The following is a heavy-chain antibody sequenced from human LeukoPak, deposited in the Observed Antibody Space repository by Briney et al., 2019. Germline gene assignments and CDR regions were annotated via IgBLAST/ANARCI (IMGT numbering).Heavy chain of an antibody. D-gene: IGHD1-14*01. J-gene: IGHJ6*03. CDR1: GGTFSSYA. Sequence: SVKVSCKASGGTFSSYAISWARQAPGQGLEWMGRIIPIFGTANYAQKFQGRVTITTDESTSTAYMELSSLRSEDTAVYYCARDRQRRVTGGGYYYYYMDVRGKGTTVTVSS. CDR2: IIPIFGTA. V-gene: IGHV1-69*05. CDR3: ARDRQRRVTGGGYYYYYMDV.